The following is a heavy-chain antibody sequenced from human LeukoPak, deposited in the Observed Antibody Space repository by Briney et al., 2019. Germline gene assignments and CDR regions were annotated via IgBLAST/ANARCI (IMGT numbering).Heavy chain of an antibody. CDR3: ARGYCSGGSCYQKSGFDY. J-gene: IGHJ4*02. CDR1: GYSFTSYW. D-gene: IGHD2-15*01. CDR2: IYPGDSDT. V-gene: IGHV5-51*01. Sequence: GESLKISCKGSGYSFTSYWIGWVRQMPGKGLEWMGIIYPGDSDTRYSPSFQGQVTISADKSISTAYLQWSGLKASDTAMYYCARGYCSGGSCYQKSGFDYWGQGTLVTVSS.